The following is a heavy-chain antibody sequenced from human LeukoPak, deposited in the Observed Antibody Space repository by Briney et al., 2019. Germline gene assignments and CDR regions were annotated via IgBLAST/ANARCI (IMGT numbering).Heavy chain of an antibody. V-gene: IGHV4-59*01. CDR3: ARGVVIAPQTFDY. Sequence: SETLSLTCTVSVGSFSNYYWSWIRQPPGKGLEWIGYIRYSGSTNYNPSLKSRVTISVDTSKNQFSLKLSSVTAADTAVYYCARGVVIAPQTFDYWGQGTLVTVSS. D-gene: IGHD2-21*01. CDR2: IRYSGST. J-gene: IGHJ4*02. CDR1: VGSFSNYY.